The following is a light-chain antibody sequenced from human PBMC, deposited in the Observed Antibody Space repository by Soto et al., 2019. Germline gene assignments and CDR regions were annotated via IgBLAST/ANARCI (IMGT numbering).Light chain of an antibody. CDR3: QQYGSSFT. CDR1: QSVRSSY. J-gene: IGKJ3*01. CDR2: GAS. V-gene: IGKV3-20*01. Sequence: EIVLTQSPGTVSLSPGERATLSCRASQSVRSSYLAWYQQKPGQAPRLLIYGASSRATGIPDRFSGSGSGTDFTLTISRLEPEDFAVYYCQQYGSSFTFGPGTKVDIK.